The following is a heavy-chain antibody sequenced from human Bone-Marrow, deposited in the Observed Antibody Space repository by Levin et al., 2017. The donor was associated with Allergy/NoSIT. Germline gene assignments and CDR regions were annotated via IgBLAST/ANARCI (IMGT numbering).Heavy chain of an antibody. J-gene: IGHJ4*02. CDR3: TPGGFDY. Sequence: HPGGSLRLSCAASGFTFNSHAMSWVRQAPGKGLEWVSGITTGGTTTFYIDSVKGRFTISRDNSRNTLYLQMNNLRAEDSAVYRCTPGGFDYWGQGTLVTVSS. CDR2: ITTGGTTT. D-gene: IGHD2-8*01. V-gene: IGHV3-23*01. CDR1: GFTFNSHA.